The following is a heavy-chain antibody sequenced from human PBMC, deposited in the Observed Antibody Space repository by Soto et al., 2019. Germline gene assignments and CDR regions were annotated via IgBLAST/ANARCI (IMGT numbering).Heavy chain of an antibody. V-gene: IGHV4-4*02. J-gene: IGHJ4*02. CDR3: AREYSCGFDY. CDR2: IYHSGST. D-gene: IGHD6-19*01. CDR1: GGYIRSSTW. Sequence: QVQLQESGPGLVKPSGTLSLTCAVSGGYIRSSTWWSWVRQPPGKGLEWLGEIYHSGSTNYNPSLKSRVTLSVDKSQNQCSLKLSSATVADTAVYYCAREYSCGFDYWGQRSLFTVSS.